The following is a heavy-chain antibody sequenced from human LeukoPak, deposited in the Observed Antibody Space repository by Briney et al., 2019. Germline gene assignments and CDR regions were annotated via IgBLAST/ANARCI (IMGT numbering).Heavy chain of an antibody. CDR1: GFTFSSYW. J-gene: IGHJ3*02. V-gene: IGHV3-7*01. Sequence: PGGSLRLSCAASGFTFSSYWMSWVRQAPGKGLEWVANIKQDGSEKYYVDSVKGRFTISRDNAKNSLYLQMNSLRAEDTAVYYCARVGSGYFKGAFDIWGQGTMVTVSS. D-gene: IGHD3-22*01. CDR3: ARVGSGYFKGAFDI. CDR2: IKQDGSEK.